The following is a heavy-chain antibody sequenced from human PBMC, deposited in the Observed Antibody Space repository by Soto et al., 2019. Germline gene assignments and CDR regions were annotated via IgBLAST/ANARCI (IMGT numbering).Heavy chain of an antibody. V-gene: IGHV1-45*02. J-gene: IGHJ4*02. D-gene: IGHD1-26*01. CDR3: ATGGAGSGPFTWELPDH. CDR2: ITPFSGDV. CDR1: GNTFTYRY. Sequence: QMQLVQSGAEVKKTGSTVTVSCQALGNTFTYRYLHRVRQAPGQALEWRGWITPFSGDVHYAQKFQERLTITRDRSISSADMRMSSLGSEDTAMYFCATGGAGSGPFTWELPDHWGQGTLVTVS.